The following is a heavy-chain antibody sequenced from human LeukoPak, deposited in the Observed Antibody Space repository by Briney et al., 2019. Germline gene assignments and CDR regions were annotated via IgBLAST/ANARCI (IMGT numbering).Heavy chain of an antibody. J-gene: IGHJ4*02. Sequence: GGSLRLSCAASGFTFSSYGMHWVRQAPGKGLEWVPFIRYDGSNKYYADSVKGRFTISRDNSKNTLYLQMNSLRAEDTAVYYCAKTAEFGRYFDYWGQGTLVTVSS. D-gene: IGHD3-3*01. CDR2: IRYDGSNK. CDR1: GFTFSSYG. CDR3: AKTAEFGRYFDY. V-gene: IGHV3-30*02.